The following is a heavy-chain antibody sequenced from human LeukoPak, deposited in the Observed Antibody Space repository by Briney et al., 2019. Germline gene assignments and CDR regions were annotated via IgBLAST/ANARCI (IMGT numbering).Heavy chain of an antibody. J-gene: IGHJ4*02. D-gene: IGHD2-2*01. CDR2: INLSGGTT. Sequence: ASVKVSCKASGCTFTSYYMHWVRQAPGQGLEWMGIINLSGGTTYYAQKFQGRVTMTNDMSTSTVYMELSSLRSEDTAVYYCAGFGHKSLCLFDYWGQGTLVTVSS. CDR3: AGFGHKSLCLFDY. V-gene: IGHV1-46*01. CDR1: GCTFTSYY.